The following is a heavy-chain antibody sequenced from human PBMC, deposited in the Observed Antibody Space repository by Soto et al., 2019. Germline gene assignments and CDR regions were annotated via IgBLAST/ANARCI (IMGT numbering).Heavy chain of an antibody. V-gene: IGHV1-18*01. J-gene: IGHJ6*02. CDR1: GYTFTSYG. Sequence: ASVKVSCKASGYTFTSYGISWVRQAPGQGLEWMGWISAYNGNTNYAQKLQGRVTMTTDTSTSTAYMELRSLRSDDTAVYYCARLGETTDYYYYGMDVWGQGTTVTVSS. D-gene: IGHD1-7*01. CDR2: ISAYNGNT. CDR3: ARLGETTDYYYYGMDV.